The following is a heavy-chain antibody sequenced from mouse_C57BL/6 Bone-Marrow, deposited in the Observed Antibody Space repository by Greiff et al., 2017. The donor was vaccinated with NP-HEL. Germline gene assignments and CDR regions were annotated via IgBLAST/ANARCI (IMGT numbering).Heavy chain of an antibody. CDR3: ARRNYYGYDDWYFDV. V-gene: IGHV1-47*01. J-gene: IGHJ1*03. D-gene: IGHD2-2*01. Sequence: VKLQQSGAELVKPGASVKMSCKASGYTFTTYPLEWMKQNHGKSLEWIGNFHPYNDDTKYNEKFKGKATLTVEKSSSTVYLELSRLTSDDSAVYYCARRNYYGYDDWYFDVWGTGTTVTVSS. CDR1: GYTFTTYP. CDR2: FHPYNDDT.